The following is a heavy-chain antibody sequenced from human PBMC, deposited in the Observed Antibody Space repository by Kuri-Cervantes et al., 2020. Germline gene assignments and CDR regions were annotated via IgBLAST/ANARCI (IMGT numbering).Heavy chain of an antibody. Sequence: GGSLRLSCTASGFNFNSYSMNWVRQAPGKGLEWVSSIDPHSVYIDYADSVKGRFTISRDTARNSLFLEMNSLRAEDTAVYYCAREDGYYDSSGYRSVYAFDIWGQGTMVTVSS. CDR1: GFNFNSYS. V-gene: IGHV3-21*01. J-gene: IGHJ3*02. CDR2: IDPHSVYI. CDR3: AREDGYYDSSGYRSVYAFDI. D-gene: IGHD3-22*01.